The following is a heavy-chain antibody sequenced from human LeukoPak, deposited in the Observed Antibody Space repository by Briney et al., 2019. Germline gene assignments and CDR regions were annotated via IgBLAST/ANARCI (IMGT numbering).Heavy chain of an antibody. Sequence: GSLRLSCAASGFIFSSYDMHWVRQPPGKGLEWVSAIGTAGDTYYPGSVKGRFTVSRENAKNSLYLQMDSLRAGDTAVYYCARVLSGYYFYMDVWGKGTTVTVSS. J-gene: IGHJ6*03. CDR1: GFIFSSYD. D-gene: IGHD3-10*01. CDR2: IGTAGDT. V-gene: IGHV3-13*01. CDR3: ARVLSGYYFYMDV.